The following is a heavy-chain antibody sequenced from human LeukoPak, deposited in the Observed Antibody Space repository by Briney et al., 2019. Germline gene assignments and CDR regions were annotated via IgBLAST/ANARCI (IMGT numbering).Heavy chain of an antibody. Sequence: SETLSLTCAVYGGSFSAYYWSWIRQPPGKGLEWIGEINHSGSTNYNPSLKSRVTISVDTSKNQFSLKLSSVTAADTAVYYCARYGKRRWLTSTRPFWYFDLWGRGTLVTVSS. V-gene: IGHV4-34*01. CDR3: ARYGKRRWLTSTRPFWYFDL. J-gene: IGHJ2*01. D-gene: IGHD5-24*01. CDR2: INHSGST. CDR1: GGSFSAYY.